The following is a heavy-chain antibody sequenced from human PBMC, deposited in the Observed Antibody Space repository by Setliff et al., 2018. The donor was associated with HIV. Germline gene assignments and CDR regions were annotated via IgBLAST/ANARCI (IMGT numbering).Heavy chain of an antibody. CDR1: GGSISSGGYY. D-gene: IGHD6-13*01. V-gene: IGHV4-31*03. Sequence: SETLSLTCTVSGGSISSGGYYWSWIRQLPGKGLEWIGNIYNSGSTYYNPSLKSRVTISVDTSKNQFSLKLSSVTAADTAVYYCAREGYSSSWLNYYYYMDVWGKGTTVTVSS. J-gene: IGHJ6*03. CDR3: AREGYSSSWLNYYYYMDV. CDR2: IYNSGST.